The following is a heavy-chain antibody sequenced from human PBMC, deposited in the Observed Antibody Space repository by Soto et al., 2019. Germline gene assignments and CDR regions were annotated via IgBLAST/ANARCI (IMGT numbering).Heavy chain of an antibody. CDR3: ARDPTGPDVFDI. CDR1: GFTFDDYT. V-gene: IGHV3-7*05. CDR2: IKQDGGGK. J-gene: IGHJ3*02. D-gene: IGHD7-27*01. Sequence: GGSLRLSCAASGFTFDDYTMHWVRQAPGKGLEWVSIIKQDGGGKYYVDSVKGRFTISRDNAKNSLYLQMNSLRAEDTAVYYCARDPTGPDVFDIWGQGTMVTVSS.